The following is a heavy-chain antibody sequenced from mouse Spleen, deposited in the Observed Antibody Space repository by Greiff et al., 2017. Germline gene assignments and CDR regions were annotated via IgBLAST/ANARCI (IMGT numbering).Heavy chain of an antibody. CDR3: ARDYYGRMDY. CDR2: ISSGSSTI. CDR1: GFTFSDYG. J-gene: IGHJ4*01. D-gene: IGHD1-1*01. V-gene: IGHV5-17*01. Sequence: EVMLVESGGGLVKPGGSLKLSCAASGFTFSDYGMHWVRQAPEKGLEWVAYISSGSSTIYYADTVKGRFTISRDNAKNTLFLQMTSLRSEDTAMYYCARDYYGRMDYWGQGTSVTVSS.